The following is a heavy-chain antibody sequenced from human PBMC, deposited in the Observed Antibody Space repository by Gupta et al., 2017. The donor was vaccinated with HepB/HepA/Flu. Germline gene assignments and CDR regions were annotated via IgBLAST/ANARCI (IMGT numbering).Heavy chain of an antibody. Sequence: QVLLQESGPGLAKPSETLSPTCSVSGGPINAYYWTWIRQPQGKGLGCIGYIFYSGSNDHNPSLGSRVSMSVETSKNRFSLRLSSVTASDTAVYYCARRASSNGYDFYLDYWGPGMMVTVSS. J-gene: IGHJ4*02. D-gene: IGHD3-3*01. CDR2: IFYSGSN. CDR3: ARRASSNGYDFYLDY. V-gene: IGHV4-59*08. CDR1: GGPINAYY.